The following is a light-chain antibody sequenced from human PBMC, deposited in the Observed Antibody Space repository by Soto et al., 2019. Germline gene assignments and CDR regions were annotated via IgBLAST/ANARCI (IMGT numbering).Light chain of an antibody. CDR1: QSGISTY. CDR3: KQYRDSLGT. J-gene: IGKJ1*01. Sequence: EIVLTQSPGTPPLSPGERATLSSRASQSGISTYLAWYQQKPGQAPRLLIYGAPSRATGIPDRFSGSGSGTDFTLTISRLEPEDFAVYYWKQYRDSLGTFGQGTKVEIK. V-gene: IGKV3-20*01. CDR2: GAP.